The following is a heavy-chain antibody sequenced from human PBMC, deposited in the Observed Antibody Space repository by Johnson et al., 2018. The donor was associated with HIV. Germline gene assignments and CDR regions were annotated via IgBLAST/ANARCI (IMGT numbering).Heavy chain of an antibody. CDR3: AKARDATRQTDALDV. CDR2: VYSGGTT. CDR1: GFTFSDYY. Sequence: VQLVESGGGVVQPGGSLRLSCAASGFTFSDYYMSWIRQAPGKGLESVSVVYSGGTTHYADSVKGRSTISRDNSKNTLFLEMNSLRAEDTAVYYCAKARDATRQTDALDVWGQGTMVTVSS. V-gene: IGHV3-66*01. J-gene: IGHJ3*01.